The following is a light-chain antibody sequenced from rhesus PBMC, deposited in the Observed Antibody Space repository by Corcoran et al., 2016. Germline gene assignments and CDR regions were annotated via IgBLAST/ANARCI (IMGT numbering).Light chain of an antibody. J-gene: IGKJ1*01. Sequence: DIQMTQSPSALSASVGDRVTISCRASQNIYSNLAWYQQKPGKAPKILIYASSRLQTGIPSRFSGSGSWTYFTLTISSLKPEDSAASYCHHYYDNPLTFGQGTKVEIK. CDR2: ASS. CDR3: HHYYDNPLT. V-gene: IGKV1S12*01. CDR1: QNIYSN.